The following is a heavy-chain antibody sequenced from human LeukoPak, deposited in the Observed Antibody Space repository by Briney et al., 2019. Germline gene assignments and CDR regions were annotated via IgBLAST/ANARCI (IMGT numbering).Heavy chain of an antibody. CDR1: GGSISSGGYS. Sequence: SQTLSLTCAVSGGSISSGGYSWSWIRQPPGKGLEWIGYIYHSGSTYYNPSLKSRVTISVDRSKNQFSLKLSSVTAADTAVYYCARAAVLRYFDWLTYYFDYWGQGTLVTVSS. CDR2: IYHSGST. V-gene: IGHV4-30-2*01. J-gene: IGHJ4*02. D-gene: IGHD3-9*01. CDR3: ARAAVLRYFDWLTYYFDY.